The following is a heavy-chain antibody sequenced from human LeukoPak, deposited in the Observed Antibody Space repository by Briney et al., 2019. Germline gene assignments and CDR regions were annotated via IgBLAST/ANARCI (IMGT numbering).Heavy chain of an antibody. J-gene: IGHJ4*02. D-gene: IGHD6-13*01. CDR3: ASRIAAAGTGLDY. V-gene: IGHV1-69*05. CDR2: IIPIFGTA. CDR1: RGTFSSYG. Sequence: SVKVSCKASRGTFSSYGISWVRQAPGQGLEWMGGIIPIFGTANYAQKFQGRVTITTDESTSTAYMELSSLRSEDTAVYYCASRIAAAGTGLDYWGQGTLVTVSS.